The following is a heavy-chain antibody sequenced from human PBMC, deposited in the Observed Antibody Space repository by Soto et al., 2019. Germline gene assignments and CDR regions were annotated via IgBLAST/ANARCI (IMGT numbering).Heavy chain of an antibody. CDR2: ISYDGSNK. CDR1: GFTFSSYG. CDR3: AKERNYYYYYGMDV. J-gene: IGHJ6*02. Sequence: QVQLVESGGGVVQPGRSLRLSCAASGFTFSSYGLHWVRQAPGKGLEWVVVISYDGSNKYYADSVKGRFTISRDNSKNTLYLQMNSLRAEDTAVYYCAKERNYYYYYGMDVWGQGTTVTVSS. V-gene: IGHV3-30*18.